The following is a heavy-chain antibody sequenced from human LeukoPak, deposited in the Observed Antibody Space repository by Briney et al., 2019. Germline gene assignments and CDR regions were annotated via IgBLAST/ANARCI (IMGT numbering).Heavy chain of an antibody. CDR1: GGSISSGSYY. J-gene: IGHJ4*02. CDR2: IYTSGST. Sequence: SETLSLTCTVSGGSISSGSYYWSWIRQPAGKGLEWIGRIYTSGSTNYNPSLKSRVTISVDTSKNQFSLKLSSVTAADTAVYYCARDRGYCSSTSCNIWGQGTLGTVSS. V-gene: IGHV4-61*02. D-gene: IGHD2-2*02. CDR3: ARDRGYCSSTSCNI.